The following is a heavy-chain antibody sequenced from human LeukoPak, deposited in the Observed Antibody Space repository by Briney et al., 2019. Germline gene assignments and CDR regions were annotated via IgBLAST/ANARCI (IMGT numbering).Heavy chain of an antibody. J-gene: IGHJ4*02. Sequence: GGSLRLPCSVSGFTFSSYAMHWVRQAPGKGLQFVSVINTNGGSTYYADSVKGRFTISRDNSQNTLYLQMSSLRAEDTAVYSCAVPQWELLNWGQGTLVTVSS. CDR3: AVPQWELLN. D-gene: IGHD1-26*01. CDR1: GFTFSSYA. CDR2: INTNGGST. V-gene: IGHV3-64D*06.